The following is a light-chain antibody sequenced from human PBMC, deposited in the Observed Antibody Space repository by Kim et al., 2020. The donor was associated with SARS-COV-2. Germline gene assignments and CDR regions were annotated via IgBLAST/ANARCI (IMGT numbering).Light chain of an antibody. J-gene: IGKJ4*01. CDR1: QDISTY. Sequence: DIQMTQSPSSLSASVGDRVTITCQASQDISTYLNWYQQKSGKVPELLIYDVSNLKTGGPSRFSGSESGTDFTFTISSLQPEDVGTYYCQQYANLPLTFGGGTKVDIK. CDR3: QQYANLPLT. V-gene: IGKV1-33*01. CDR2: DVS.